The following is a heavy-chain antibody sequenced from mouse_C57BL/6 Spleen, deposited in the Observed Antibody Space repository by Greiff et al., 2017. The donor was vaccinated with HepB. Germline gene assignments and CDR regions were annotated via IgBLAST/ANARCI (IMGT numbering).Heavy chain of an antibody. CDR3: ARGNWDGRIDC. CDR1: GFTFSSYA. D-gene: IGHD4-1*01. V-gene: IGHV5-4*03. Sequence: VMLVESGGGLVKPGGSLKLSCAASGFTFSSYAMSWVRQTPEKRLGWVATISDGGSYTYYPDNVKGRFTISRDNAKNNLYLQMSHLKSEDTAMHCCARGNWDGRIDCWGQGTTLTVSS. J-gene: IGHJ2*01. CDR2: ISDGGSYT.